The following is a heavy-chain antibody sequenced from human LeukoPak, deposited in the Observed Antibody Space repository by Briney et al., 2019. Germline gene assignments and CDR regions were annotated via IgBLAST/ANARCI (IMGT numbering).Heavy chain of an antibody. D-gene: IGHD3-9*01. J-gene: IGHJ4*02. V-gene: IGHV1-2*02. CDR1: GYTFTGYY. Sequence: ASVKVSCKASGYTFTGYYMHWVRQAPGQGLEWMGWINPNSGGTNYAQKFQGRVTMTRDTSISTAYMELSRLRSDGTAVYYCARGSRIYAYYDILTGYYYDYWGQGTLVTVSS. CDR3: ARGSRIYAYYDILTGYYYDY. CDR2: INPNSGGT.